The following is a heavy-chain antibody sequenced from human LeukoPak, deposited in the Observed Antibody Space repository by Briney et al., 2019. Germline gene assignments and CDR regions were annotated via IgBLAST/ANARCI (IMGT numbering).Heavy chain of an antibody. D-gene: IGHD4-11*01. CDR1: GGSISSSSYY. V-gene: IGHV4-39*01. CDR3: ARHDGTTVTMYYFDY. Sequence: PSETLSLTSTVSGGSISSSSYYWGWIRQPPGKGLEWIGSIYYSGSTYYNPSLKSRVTISVDTSKNQFSLKLSSVTAADTAVYYCARHDGTTVTMYYFDYWGQGTLVTVSS. CDR2: IYYSGST. J-gene: IGHJ4*02.